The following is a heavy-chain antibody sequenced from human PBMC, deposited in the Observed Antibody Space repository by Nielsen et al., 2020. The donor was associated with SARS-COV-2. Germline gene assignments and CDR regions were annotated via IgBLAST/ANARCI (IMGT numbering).Heavy chain of an antibody. Sequence: SVKVSCKASGGTFSSYAISWVRQAPGQGLEWMGGIIPIFGTANYAQKFQGRVTITADKSTSTAYMELSSLRSEDTAVYCCARIGRGTVVIRPNWGQGTLVTVSS. V-gene: IGHV1-69*06. CDR1: GGTFSSYA. D-gene: IGHD4-23*01. CDR2: IIPIFGTA. J-gene: IGHJ4*02. CDR3: ARIGRGTVVIRPN.